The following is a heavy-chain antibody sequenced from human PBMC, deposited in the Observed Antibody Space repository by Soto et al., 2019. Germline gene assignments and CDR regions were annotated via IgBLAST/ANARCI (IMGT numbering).Heavy chain of an antibody. CDR1: GDSISSDNW. D-gene: IGHD3-10*01. CDR2: LYHDGST. CDR3: ARVRSSSRTWFDR. Sequence: SETLSLTCAVSGDSISSDNWWSWVRQPPGKGLEWIGELYHDGSTNYNPSLKSRVTISVDKSKNQFSLKLSSVTAADTAVYYCARVRSSSRTWFDRWGKGTLV. J-gene: IGHJ5*02. V-gene: IGHV4-4*02.